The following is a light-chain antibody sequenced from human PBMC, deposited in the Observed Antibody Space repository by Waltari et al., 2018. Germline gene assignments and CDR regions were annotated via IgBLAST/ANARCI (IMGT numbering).Light chain of an antibody. CDR1: TGAVTSAHY. Sequence: QTVVTQEPSLTVSPGGTVTLTCASSTGAVTSAHYPNWFQQKPGQAPRALIYATSNKYSWTPARFSGSLLGDKAALTLSGVQPEDGADYYCLLNSGGAHLFGGGTKLTVL. J-gene: IGLJ2*01. V-gene: IGLV7-43*01. CDR2: ATS. CDR3: LLNSGGAHL.